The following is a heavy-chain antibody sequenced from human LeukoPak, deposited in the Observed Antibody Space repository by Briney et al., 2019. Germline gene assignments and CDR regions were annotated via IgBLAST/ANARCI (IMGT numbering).Heavy chain of an antibody. Sequence: PSETLSLTCVMYGGSISVSHWSWVRQPPGKGLEWIGEISPGEGTNYNTSLKSRVTVSLDTSKSPFSLTLNSVTAADAAVYYCVTGIDRSKSGYWGQGTLVTVSS. CDR2: ISPGEGT. J-gene: IGHJ4*02. CDR1: GGSISVSH. CDR3: VTGIDRSKSGY. D-gene: IGHD2-2*01. V-gene: IGHV4-34*01.